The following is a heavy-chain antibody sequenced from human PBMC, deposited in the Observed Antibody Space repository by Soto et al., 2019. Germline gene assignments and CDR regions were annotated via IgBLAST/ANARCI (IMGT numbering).Heavy chain of an antibody. CDR3: ARGSPGKFDY. J-gene: IGHJ4*02. V-gene: IGHV4-34*01. CDR2: INHSGST. CDR1: GGCFSGYY. Sequence: PSETLALTCAVXGGCFSGYYWRWIRQRPGKGLEWIGEINHSGSTNYTPSLKSRVTISVDTSKNHFSLKLSSVTAAVTAVYYCARGSPGKFDYWGQGTLVTVS.